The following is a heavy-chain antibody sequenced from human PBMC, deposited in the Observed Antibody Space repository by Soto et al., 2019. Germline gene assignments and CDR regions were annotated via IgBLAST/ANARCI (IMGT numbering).Heavy chain of an antibody. J-gene: IGHJ3*02. Sequence: PAETLSLSCTVSGGSISSGGYYWSWIRQHPGKGLAWIGYIYYSGSTYYKPSLKSRVTISVDTSKNQFSLKLSSVTAADTAVYYCARDLNNPDRGYYDSSGSELQAFDIWGQGTMVTVSS. CDR3: ARDLNNPDRGYYDSSGSELQAFDI. CDR2: IYYSGST. CDR1: GGSISSGGYY. D-gene: IGHD3-22*01. V-gene: IGHV4-31*03.